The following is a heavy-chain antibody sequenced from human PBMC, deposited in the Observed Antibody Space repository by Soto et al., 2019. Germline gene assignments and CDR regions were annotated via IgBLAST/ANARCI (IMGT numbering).Heavy chain of an antibody. D-gene: IGHD5-18*01. CDR2: ISAYNGNT. V-gene: IGHV1-18*04. J-gene: IGHJ4*02. CDR3: ATNPISYSYGYSPSYDY. Sequence: GASVKVSCKASGYTFTSYGISWVRQAPGQGLEWMGWISAYNGNTNYAQKLQGRVTMTTDTSTSTAYMELRSLRSDDTAVYYCATNPISYSYGYSPSYDYWGQGTLVTVSS. CDR1: GYTFTSYG.